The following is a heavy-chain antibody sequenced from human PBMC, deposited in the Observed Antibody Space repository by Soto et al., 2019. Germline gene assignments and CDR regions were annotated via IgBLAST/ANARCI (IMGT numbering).Heavy chain of an antibody. CDR1: GYTFTSYD. D-gene: IGHD3-10*01. V-gene: IGHV1-8*01. Sequence: ASVKVSCKASGYTFTSYDINWVRQATGQGLEWMGWMNPNSGNTGYAQKFQGRVTMTRNTSISTAYMELSSLRSEDTAVYYCARGWRHSKTYYDGAGSLGAFDIWGQGTMVTVSS. J-gene: IGHJ3*02. CDR2: MNPNSGNT. CDR3: ARGWRHSKTYYDGAGSLGAFDI.